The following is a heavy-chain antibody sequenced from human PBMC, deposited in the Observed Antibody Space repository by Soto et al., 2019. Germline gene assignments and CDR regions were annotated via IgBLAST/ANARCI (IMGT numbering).Heavy chain of an antibody. Sequence: EVQVVESGGGLVQPGGSLRLSCAVSGFTVTINYMSWVRQAPGKGLEWVSVIYSGGTIYYADTVKGRFTLAGDTSKNTLYIQMNSLRGDDTAVYYCHGYGYWGQGTLVTVSS. V-gene: IGHV3-53*01. CDR3: HGYGY. D-gene: IGHD5-12*01. CDR2: IYSGGTI. J-gene: IGHJ4*02. CDR1: GFTVTINY.